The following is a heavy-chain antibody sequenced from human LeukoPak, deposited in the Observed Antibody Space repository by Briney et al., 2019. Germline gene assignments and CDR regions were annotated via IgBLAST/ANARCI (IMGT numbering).Heavy chain of an antibody. J-gene: IGHJ4*02. V-gene: IGHV4-61*08. CDR3: AGGDSIAAAGKEDY. CDR2: IYYSGST. CDR1: GGSISSGDYY. D-gene: IGHD6-13*01. Sequence: PSETLSLTCTVSGGSISSGDYYWSWIRQPPGKGLEWIGYIYYSGSTNYNPSLKSRVTISVDTSNNQFSLRLNSVTAADTAVYYCAGGDSIAAAGKEDYWGQGTLVTVSS.